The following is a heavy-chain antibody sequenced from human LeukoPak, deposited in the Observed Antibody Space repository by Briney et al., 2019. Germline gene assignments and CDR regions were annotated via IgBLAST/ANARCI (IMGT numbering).Heavy chain of an antibody. D-gene: IGHD5-18*01. CDR2: IYYSGST. Sequence: KPSETLSLTCTVSGGSISSYYWSWIRQPPGKGLEWIGYIYYSGSTNYNPSLKSRVTISVDTSKSQFSLKLSSVTAADTAVYYCARETVDTAMVSAFWFDPWGQGTLVTVSS. CDR1: GGSISSYY. V-gene: IGHV4-59*01. J-gene: IGHJ5*02. CDR3: ARETVDTAMVSAFWFDP.